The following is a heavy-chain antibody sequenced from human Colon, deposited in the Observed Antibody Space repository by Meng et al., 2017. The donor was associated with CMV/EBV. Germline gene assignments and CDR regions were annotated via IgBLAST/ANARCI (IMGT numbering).Heavy chain of an antibody. V-gene: IGHV1-2*06. D-gene: IGHD3-22*01. CDR1: GYTFTGYN. CDR3: AKIYDSSGSLPWFDP. J-gene: IGHJ5*02. CDR2: INPNDGGT. Sequence: QVQLVQSGAEVREPGASVKVSRKASGYTFTGYNIHWVRQAPGQGLEWMGRINPNDGGTNYAQKFRGRVTMTRDTSISTAYMELSRLRSDDTAVYYCAKIYDSSGSLPWFDPWGQGTLVTVSS.